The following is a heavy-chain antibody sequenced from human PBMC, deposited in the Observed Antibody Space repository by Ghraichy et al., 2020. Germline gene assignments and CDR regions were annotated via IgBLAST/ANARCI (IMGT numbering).Heavy chain of an antibody. CDR2: IYYSGST. D-gene: IGHD2-2*02. CDR1: GGSISSSSYY. CDR3: ARYIVVVPAAIRGWFDP. V-gene: IGHV4-39*01. J-gene: IGHJ5*02. Sequence: TLSLTCTVSGGSISSSSYYWGWIRQPPGKGLEWIGSIYYSGSTYYNPSLKSRVTISVDTSKNQFSLKLSSVTAADTAVYYCARYIVVVPAAIRGWFDPWGQGTLVTVSS.